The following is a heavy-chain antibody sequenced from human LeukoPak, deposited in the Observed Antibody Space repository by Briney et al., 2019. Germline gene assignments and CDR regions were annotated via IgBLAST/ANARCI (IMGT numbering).Heavy chain of an antibody. J-gene: IGHJ4*02. D-gene: IGHD7-27*01. CDR2: INPNSGGT. CDR1: GYTFTGYY. CDR3: ARGLLTGIPFDY. V-gene: IGHV1-2*06. Sequence: ASVKVSCKASGYTFTGYYMHWVRQAPGQGLEWMGRINPNSGGTNYAQKFQARVTMTRDTSISTAYMELSRLRSDDTAVYYCARGLLTGIPFDYWGQGTLVTVSS.